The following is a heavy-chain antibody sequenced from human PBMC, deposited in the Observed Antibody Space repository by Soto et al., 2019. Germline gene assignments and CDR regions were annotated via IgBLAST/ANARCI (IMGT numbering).Heavy chain of an antibody. CDR2: IAQDGSEK. D-gene: IGHD4-4*01. Sequence: EVLLVESGGGLVRPGGSLRLSCGASGFPFSSYWMSWLRQATGKGLEWVASIAQDGSEKYYVDSMKGRFTISKDNARNPLYLKMNSLRADDTAVYYCAREDHSTYNYWGQGTLVTVSS. CDR1: GFPFSSYW. V-gene: IGHV3-7*04. J-gene: IGHJ4*02. CDR3: AREDHSTYNY.